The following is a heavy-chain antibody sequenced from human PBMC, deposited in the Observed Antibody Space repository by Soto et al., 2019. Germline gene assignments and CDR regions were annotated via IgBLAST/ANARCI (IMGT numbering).Heavy chain of an antibody. CDR2: INMDGSST. Sequence: EVQLVKSGGGLVQPGGSLRLSCAASGFTFSSYWMYWVRQAPGKGLVWVSRINMDGSSTTYADSVKGRFTISGDNAKNTLYLQMNSLRAEDTAVYYCARDRRRGRFDPCAQKTLVTVSS. V-gene: IGHV3-74*01. J-gene: IGHJ5*02. CDR3: ARDRRRGRFDP. CDR1: GFTFSSYW. D-gene: IGHD3-10*01.